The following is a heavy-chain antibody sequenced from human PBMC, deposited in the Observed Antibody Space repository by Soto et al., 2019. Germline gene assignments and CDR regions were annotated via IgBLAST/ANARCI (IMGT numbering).Heavy chain of an antibody. CDR3: ARRYGSAIDY. CDR1: GGTIRSWY. CDR2: IYYSGST. V-gene: IGHV4-59*08. D-gene: IGHD1-26*01. J-gene: IGHJ4*02. Sequence: SETLSLTCTVSGGTIRSWYWSWIRQPPGKGLEWIGYIYYSGSTNCNPSLKSRVTISVDTSKNQFSLKLSSVTAADTAVYYCARRYGSAIDYWGQGTRVTVS.